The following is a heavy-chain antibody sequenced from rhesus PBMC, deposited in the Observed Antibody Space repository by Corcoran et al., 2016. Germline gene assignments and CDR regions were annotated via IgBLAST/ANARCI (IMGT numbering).Heavy chain of an antibody. J-gene: IGHJ6*01. V-gene: IGHV4-122*02. Sequence: QVQLQESGPGLVKPSETLSLTCVVSGDSISSGYYYWSWIRQSPEKGLEWIGYISYSGSTSYNPSHKRRVTISRDTSKNQFSLKMNSMTAADTAVYYCARPGVGSSGYGLNSWGQGVVVTVSS. CDR2: ISYSGST. D-gene: IGHD4-29*01. CDR3: ARPGVGSSGYGLNS. CDR1: GDSISSGYYY.